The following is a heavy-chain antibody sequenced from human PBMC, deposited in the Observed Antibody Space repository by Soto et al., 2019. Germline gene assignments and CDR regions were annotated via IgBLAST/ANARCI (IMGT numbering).Heavy chain of an antibody. V-gene: IGHV6-1*01. Sequence: SHTLSLTCAISGDSVSSNSAAWNWIRQSPSRGLEWLGRTYYRSKWYNDYAVSVKSRITINPDTSKNQFSLQLNSVTPEDTAVYYCARVVRITMVRGAPYYYGMDVWGQGTTVTVSS. CDR2: TYYRSKWYN. J-gene: IGHJ6*02. CDR3: ARVVRITMVRGAPYYYGMDV. CDR1: GDSVSSNSAA. D-gene: IGHD3-10*01.